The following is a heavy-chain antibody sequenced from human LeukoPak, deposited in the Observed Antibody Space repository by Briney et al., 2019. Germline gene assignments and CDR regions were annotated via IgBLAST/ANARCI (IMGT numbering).Heavy chain of an antibody. J-gene: IGHJ5*02. V-gene: IGHV1-8*01. CDR1: GYTFTSYD. CDR3: ARGHGDQYDILTGDKVDP. Sequence: ASVKVSCKASGYTFTSYDINWVRQATGQGLEWMGWMNPNSGNTGYAQKFQGRVTMTRNTSISTAYMELSSLRSEDTAVYYCARGHGDQYDILTGDKVDPWGQGTLVTVSS. CDR2: MNPNSGNT. D-gene: IGHD3-9*01.